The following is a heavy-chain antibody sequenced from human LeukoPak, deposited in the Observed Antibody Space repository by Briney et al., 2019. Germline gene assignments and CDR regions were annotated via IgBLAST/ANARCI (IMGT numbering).Heavy chain of an antibody. V-gene: IGHV3-23*01. CDR3: AKDQGTAIFGVIIPDWYFDL. CDR2: ISGGSRNI. Sequence: GGSLRLSCAASGFTFSSYAMNWVRQAPGKGLEWVSSISGGSRNILYADSVKGRFTTSRDNSQNTLYLQMNSLRAEDTAVYYCAKDQGTAIFGVIIPDWYFDLWGRGTLVTVSS. CDR1: GFTFSSYA. J-gene: IGHJ2*01. D-gene: IGHD3-3*01.